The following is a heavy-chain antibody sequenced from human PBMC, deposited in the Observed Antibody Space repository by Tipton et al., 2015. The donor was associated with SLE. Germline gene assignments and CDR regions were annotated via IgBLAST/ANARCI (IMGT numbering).Heavy chain of an antibody. CDR2: ISYDGSNK. CDR3: ARGSGSYTGCVY. Sequence: RSLRLSCAASGFTFSSYAMHWVRQAPGKGLEWVAVISYDGSNKYYADSVKGRFTISRDNAKNSLYLQMNSLRAEDTAVYYCARGSGSYTGCVYWGQGTLVTVSS. V-gene: IGHV3-30-3*01. J-gene: IGHJ4*02. CDR1: GFTFSSYA. D-gene: IGHD1-26*01.